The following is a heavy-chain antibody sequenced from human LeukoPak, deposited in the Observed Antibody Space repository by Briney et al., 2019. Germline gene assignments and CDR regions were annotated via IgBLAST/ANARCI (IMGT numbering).Heavy chain of an antibody. CDR2: IKHDGSET. D-gene: IGHD6-6*01. CDR3: AREDRDSSSLDY. CDR1: GFTFSYYW. Sequence: PGGSLRLSCAASGFTFSYYWMTWVRQAPGKGLEWVANIKHDGSETKYVDSVKGRFTISRDNAKNTLYLQMNRLRAEDTDVYYCAREDRDSSSLDYWGQGTLVTVSS. J-gene: IGHJ4*02. V-gene: IGHV3-7*01.